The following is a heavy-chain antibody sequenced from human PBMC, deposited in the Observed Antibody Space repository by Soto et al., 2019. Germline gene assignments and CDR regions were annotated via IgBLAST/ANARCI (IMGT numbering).Heavy chain of an antibody. D-gene: IGHD1-7*01. CDR3: ARDGVSSTEYTWNYGTYFDY. V-gene: IGHV4-4*08. Sequence: SETLSLTCTVSGGSISNYYWNWIRQSPGKGLEWIGYIYSSGSTHYNPSLQNRFTISRDSTTQTLYLQMNSLRPDDTAMYYCARDGVSSTEYTWNYGTYFDYWGQGALVTVSS. CDR1: GGSISNYY. CDR2: IYSSGST. J-gene: IGHJ4*02.